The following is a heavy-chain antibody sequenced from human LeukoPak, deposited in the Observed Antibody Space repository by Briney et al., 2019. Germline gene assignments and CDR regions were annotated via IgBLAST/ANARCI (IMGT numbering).Heavy chain of an antibody. CDR1: GFTFSDHY. D-gene: IGHD2-2*01. CDR3: ARGGYCSSASCYGDYYGMDV. Sequence: PGGSLRLSCAASGFTFSDHYMDWVRQAPGKGLEWVDRTRNKANTYTTEYAASVKGRFTISRDDSQSSLYLQMNSLKTEDTAVYYCARGGYCSSASCYGDYYGMDVWGKGTTVTVSS. V-gene: IGHV3-72*01. CDR2: TRNKANTYTT. J-gene: IGHJ6*04.